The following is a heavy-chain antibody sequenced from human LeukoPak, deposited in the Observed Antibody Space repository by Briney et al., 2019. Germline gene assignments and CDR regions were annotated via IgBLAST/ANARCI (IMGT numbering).Heavy chain of an antibody. CDR2: IYYSGST. CDR3: ARDPTAAGKGAWFDP. CDR1: GGSISSSGYY. Sequence: TSETLSLTCTVSGGSISSSGYYWGWIRQPPGKGLEWIGGIYYSGSTYYNPSLKSRVTISVDTSKNQFSLKLSSVAAADTAVYYCARDPTAAGKGAWFDPWGQGTLVTVSS. V-gene: IGHV4-39*02. D-gene: IGHD6-13*01. J-gene: IGHJ5*02.